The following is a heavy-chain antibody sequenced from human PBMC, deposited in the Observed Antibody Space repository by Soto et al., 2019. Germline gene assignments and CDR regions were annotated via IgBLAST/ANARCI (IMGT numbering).Heavy chain of an antibody. CDR3: ARGVGSDYYDSSGRYGHEGDY. J-gene: IGHJ4*02. Sequence: GASVKVSCKASGYTFTSYYMHWVRQAPGQRLEWMGIINPSGGSTSYAQKFQGRVTMTRDTSTSTVYMELSSLRSEDTAVYYCARGVGSDYYDSSGRYGHEGDYWGQGTLVTVSS. CDR1: GYTFTSYY. V-gene: IGHV1-46*01. D-gene: IGHD3-22*01. CDR2: INPSGGST.